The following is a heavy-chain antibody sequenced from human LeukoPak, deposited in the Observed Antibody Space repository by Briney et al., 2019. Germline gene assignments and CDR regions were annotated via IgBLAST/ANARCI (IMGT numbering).Heavy chain of an antibody. CDR1: GFTFSDHY. V-gene: IGHV3-72*01. CDR3: TRSYVVTDY. CDR2: IRNKANSYTT. Sequence: PGGSLRLSCAASGFTFSDHYMDWVRQAPGKGLEWVGRIRNKANSYTTEYAASVKGRFTISRDDSKNSLYLQMNSLKTEDTAVYYCTRSYVVTDYWGQGTLVTAST. J-gene: IGHJ4*02. D-gene: IGHD2-21*02.